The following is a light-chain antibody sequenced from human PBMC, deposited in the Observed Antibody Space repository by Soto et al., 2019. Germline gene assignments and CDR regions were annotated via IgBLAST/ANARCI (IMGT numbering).Light chain of an antibody. CDR1: QSILYSANNKNY. V-gene: IGKV4-1*01. CDR3: QQYYGPPPYT. Sequence: DIVMTQSPDSLAVSLGERATINCKSSQSILYSANNKNYLAWYQQKPGQTPNLLIYWASTRESGVPDRFSGSGSGTDFTLTISSLQAEDVAVYYCQQYYGPPPYTFGQGTKLEIK. CDR2: WAS. J-gene: IGKJ2*01.